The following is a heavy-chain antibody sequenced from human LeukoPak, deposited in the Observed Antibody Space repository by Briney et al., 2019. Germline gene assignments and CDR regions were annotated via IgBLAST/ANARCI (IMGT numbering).Heavy chain of an antibody. CDR3: AKDHGSSWYGLEY. CDR1: GFTFSSNA. CDR2: ISGSGGST. V-gene: IGHV3-23*01. D-gene: IGHD6-13*01. J-gene: IGHJ4*02. Sequence: GGSLRLSCAASGFTFSSNALSWVRQAPGKGLEWVSAISGSGGSTYYADSVKGRFTISRDNSKNTLYLQMNSLRAEDTAVYYCAKDHGSSWYGLEYWGQGTLVTVSS.